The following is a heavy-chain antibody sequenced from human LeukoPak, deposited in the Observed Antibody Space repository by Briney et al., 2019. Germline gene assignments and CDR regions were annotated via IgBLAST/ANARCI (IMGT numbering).Heavy chain of an antibody. Sequence: GGSLRLSCAASGXTFSDYYMSWIRQAPGKGLEWVSYISSSSSYTNYADSVKGRFTISRDNSKNTLYLQMNSLRAEDTAVYYCAKDLNLTYYYGSGSLSKDYYGMDVWGQGTTVTVSS. CDR2: ISSSSSYT. D-gene: IGHD3-10*01. CDR3: AKDLNLTYYYGSGSLSKDYYGMDV. CDR1: GXTFSDYY. J-gene: IGHJ6*02. V-gene: IGHV3-11*05.